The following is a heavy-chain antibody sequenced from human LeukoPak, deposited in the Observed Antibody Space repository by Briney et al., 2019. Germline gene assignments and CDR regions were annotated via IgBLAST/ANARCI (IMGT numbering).Heavy chain of an antibody. CDR3: ARLFEAAVGPGIWWFDP. J-gene: IGHJ5*02. CDR2: IYYSGST. CDR1: GGSISSYY. Sequence: SETLSLTCTVSGGSISSYYWSWIRQPPGKGLEWIGYIYYSGSTNYNPSLKSRLTISVDKSKNQFSLRLSSVTAADTAVYYCARLFEAAVGPGIWWFDPWGQGTLVTVSS. V-gene: IGHV4-59*01. D-gene: IGHD6-13*01.